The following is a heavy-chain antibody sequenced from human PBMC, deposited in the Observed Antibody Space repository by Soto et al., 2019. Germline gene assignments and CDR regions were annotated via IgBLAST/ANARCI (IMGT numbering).Heavy chain of an antibody. CDR2: IYYSGST. Sequence: PSETLSLTCTVSGGSISSSSYYWGWIRQPPGKGLEWIGSIYYSGSTYYNPSLKSRVTISVDTSKNQFSLKLSSVTAADTGVYFCARGGLDPGYNWFDPWGQGTLVTVSS. CDR1: GGSISSSSYY. V-gene: IGHV4-39*07. CDR3: ARGGLDPGYNWFDP. D-gene: IGHD1-26*01. J-gene: IGHJ5*02.